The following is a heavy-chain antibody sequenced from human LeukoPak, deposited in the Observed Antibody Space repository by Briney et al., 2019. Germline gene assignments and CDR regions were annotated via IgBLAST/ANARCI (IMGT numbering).Heavy chain of an antibody. CDR2: IFESGST. V-gene: IGHV4-38-2*01. Sequence: PSETLSLTCAVSGYSISNGYYWGWVRRPPGKGLEWIATIFESGSTYYSPSLKSRVAISVDTSRNQFSLKLSSVTAADTAVYFCARHSQWGIIPWAFDIWGQGTMVTVSS. D-gene: IGHD3-16*01. CDR1: GYSISNGYY. J-gene: IGHJ3*02. CDR3: ARHSQWGIIPWAFDI.